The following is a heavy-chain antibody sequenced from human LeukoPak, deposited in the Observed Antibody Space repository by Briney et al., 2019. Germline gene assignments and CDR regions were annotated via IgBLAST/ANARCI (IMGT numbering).Heavy chain of an antibody. V-gene: IGHV1-18*01. CDR3: ARGIIGYYFDY. CDR1: VYTFTIYG. J-gene: IGHJ4*02. Sequence: ASVTVSRKTSVYTFTIYGISWVRQAPGQGLEWMGLISAYGNTNYAQNLQGRVTMTTDTSTSTAYMELRSLRSDDTAVYYCARGIIGYYFDYWGQGTLVTVSS. D-gene: IGHD2-15*01. CDR2: ISAYGNT.